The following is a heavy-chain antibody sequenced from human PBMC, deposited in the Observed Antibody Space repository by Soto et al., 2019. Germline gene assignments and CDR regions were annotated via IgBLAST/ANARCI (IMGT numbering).Heavy chain of an antibody. CDR1: GCSFEEYA. V-gene: IGHV3-9*01. CDR3: AKDHYGSAIYGMDV. D-gene: IGHD3-10*01. CDR2: IAWNSDII. J-gene: IGHJ6*02. Sequence: EVKLVESGGGLVQPGRSLRLSCAASGCSFEEYAMHWVRQAPGKGLEWVSGIAWNSDIIGYADSVKGRFTISRDNGKNSLYLQMNSLRPEDTALYYCAKDHYGSAIYGMDVWGQGTTVTVSS.